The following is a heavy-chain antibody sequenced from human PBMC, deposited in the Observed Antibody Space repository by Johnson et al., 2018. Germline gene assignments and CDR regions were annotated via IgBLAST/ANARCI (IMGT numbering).Heavy chain of an antibody. V-gene: IGHV3-11*04. CDR2: ISSTGGTR. D-gene: IGHD4-23*01. CDR1: GFTFSDYY. CDR3: ATSNGGNSVYYYMDV. J-gene: IGHJ6*03. Sequence: VQLLESGGGLVKPGGPXRLSCAASGFTFSDYYMTWIRQVPGKGLEWVSYISSTGGTRHYADSVKGRFTISRDNAKNSLYLQMNSLRADDTAVYYCATSNGGNSVYYYMDVWGKGTTVTVSS.